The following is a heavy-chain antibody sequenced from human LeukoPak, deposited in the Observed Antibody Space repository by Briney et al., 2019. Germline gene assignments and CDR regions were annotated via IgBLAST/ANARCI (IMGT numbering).Heavy chain of an antibody. V-gene: IGHV4-39*07. CDR3: VRDDRMNWLDP. J-gene: IGHJ5*02. CDR2: IYDGGNT. CDR1: GGSIRSSVYY. Sequence: TSETLSLTCTVSGGSIRSSVYYWGWVRQSPGKGLEWIGSIYDGGNTYFNPSLKSRVTISMDTSKNHFSLRLSSVTAADTAIYYCVRDDRMNWLDPWGQGTLVSVSS.